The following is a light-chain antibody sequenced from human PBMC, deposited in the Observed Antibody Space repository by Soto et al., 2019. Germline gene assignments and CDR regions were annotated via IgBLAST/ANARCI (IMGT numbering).Light chain of an antibody. CDR3: QQYNSYSWT. CDR1: QSISSC. Sequence: DSQRPQPPSTLSPSVGARVTTTCRASQSISSCLAWYQQKPGKAPKLLIYDASSLESGVPSRFSGSGSGTEFTLTISSLQPDDFATYYCQQYNSYSWTFGQGTKVEI. J-gene: IGKJ1*01. V-gene: IGKV1-5*01. CDR2: DAS.